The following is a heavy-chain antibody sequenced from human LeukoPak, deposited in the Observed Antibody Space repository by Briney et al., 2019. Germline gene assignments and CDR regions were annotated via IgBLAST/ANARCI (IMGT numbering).Heavy chain of an antibody. D-gene: IGHD3-22*01. J-gene: IGHJ4*02. V-gene: IGHV1-46*01. CDR2: INPSGGST. CDR1: GYTFISYY. CDR3: AALEPTYYYDSSGYYSIPIFDY. Sequence: ASVKVSCKASGYTFISYYMHWVRHAPGQGLEWMGIINPSGGSTTYAQKFQGRVTMTRDTSTSTVYMELSSLRSEDTAMYYCAALEPTYYYDSSGYYSIPIFDYWGQGTLVTVSS.